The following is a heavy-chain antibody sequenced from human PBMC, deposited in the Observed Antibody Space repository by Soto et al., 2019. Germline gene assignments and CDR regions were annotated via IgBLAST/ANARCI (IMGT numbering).Heavy chain of an antibody. CDR1: GGSFGGYY. CDR2: INQSGNT. Sequence: SETLSLTCAVYGGSFGGYYWSWIRQPPGKGLEWIGEINQSGNTYYNPSLKSRVSISIDTSKIQFSLRLRSVTAADTAVYYCARAQYDYVWGSYPQSDYWGKGILVTVSS. V-gene: IGHV4-34*01. CDR3: ARAQYDYVWGSYPQSDY. J-gene: IGHJ4*02. D-gene: IGHD3-16*02.